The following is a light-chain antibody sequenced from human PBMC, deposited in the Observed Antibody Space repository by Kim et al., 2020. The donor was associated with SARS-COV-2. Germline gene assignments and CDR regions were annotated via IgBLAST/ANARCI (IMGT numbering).Light chain of an antibody. CDR3: NSRDSNDNVV. J-gene: IGLJ2*01. Sequence: VALGQTVRITCQGDSLRSYYATWYQQKPRQAPILVIYGKNNRPSGIPDRFAGSSSGNTASLTITGTQAGDEADYYCNSRDSNDNVVFGGGTQLTV. CDR2: GKN. V-gene: IGLV3-19*01. CDR1: SLRSYY.